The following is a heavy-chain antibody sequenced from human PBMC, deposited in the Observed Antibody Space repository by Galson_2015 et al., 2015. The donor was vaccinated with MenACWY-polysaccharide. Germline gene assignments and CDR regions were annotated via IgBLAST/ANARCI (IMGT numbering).Heavy chain of an antibody. CDR2: ISTSAITI. CDR3: ARHYCGGGTCCAYYYGMDV. Sequence: SLRLSCAASGFTFSDYYMSWIRQAPGKGLEWIAYISTSAITIYYADSVKGRFTISRDDAKNSLYLQMNILRAEDTAVYYCARHYCGGGTCCAYYYGMDVWGQGTTVSVSS. V-gene: IGHV3-11*01. CDR1: GFTFSDYY. D-gene: IGHD2-15*01. J-gene: IGHJ6*02.